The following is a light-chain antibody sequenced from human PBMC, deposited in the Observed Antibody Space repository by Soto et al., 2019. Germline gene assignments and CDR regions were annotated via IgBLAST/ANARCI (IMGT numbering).Light chain of an antibody. J-gene: IGLJ2*01. CDR1: SSDVGSYNH. Sequence: QSALTQPASVSGSPGQSITISCTGTSSDVGSYNHVSWYQQHPGEAPKLLIYDVNNRPSGVSNRFSGSKSGNTASLTISGLQADDEADYYCSSFSSISTFAFGGGTKLTVL. V-gene: IGLV2-14*03. CDR3: SSFSSISTFA. CDR2: DVN.